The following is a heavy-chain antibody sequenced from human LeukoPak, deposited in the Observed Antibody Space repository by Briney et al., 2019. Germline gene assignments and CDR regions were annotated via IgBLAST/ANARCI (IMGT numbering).Heavy chain of an antibody. Sequence: GGSLRLSCAASGFTFSSNAMSWVRQAPGKGLEWVSAISGSGDSTYYADSVMGRFSISRDNSKNTLYLQINSLRAEDTAVYYCAKDRSSSWYGQFDLCCQGTLVTVSS. D-gene: IGHD2-2*01. J-gene: IGHJ5*02. CDR1: GFTFSSNA. CDR2: ISGSGDST. CDR3: AKDRSSSWYGQFDL. V-gene: IGHV3-23*01.